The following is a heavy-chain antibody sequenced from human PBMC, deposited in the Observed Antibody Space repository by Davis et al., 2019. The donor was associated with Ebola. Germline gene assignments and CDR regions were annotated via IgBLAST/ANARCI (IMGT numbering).Heavy chain of an antibody. CDR1: GGSISSYY. CDR3: AREERDGYNSR. V-gene: IGHV4-59*01. Sequence: PSETLSLTCTVSGGSISSYYWSWIRQPPGKGLEWIGYIYYSGSTNYNPSLKSRVTISVDTSKNQFSLKLSSVTAADTAVYYCAREERDGYNSRWGQGTLVTVSS. CDR2: IYYSGST. D-gene: IGHD5-24*01. J-gene: IGHJ4*02.